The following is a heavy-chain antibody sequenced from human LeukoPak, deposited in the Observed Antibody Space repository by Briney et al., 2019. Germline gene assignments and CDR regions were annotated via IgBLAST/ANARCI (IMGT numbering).Heavy chain of an antibody. CDR2: INSDGTNT. CDR1: GFTFSNYW. V-gene: IGHV3-74*01. Sequence: GGSLRLSCAASGFTFSNYWMHWVRQAPGKGLVWVSHINSDGTNTGYADSVKGRFTISRDNAKNTLDLQMNSLKPEDTAVYYCARDYSGKYTTDYWGQGTLVSVSS. CDR3: ARDYSGKYTTDY. J-gene: IGHJ4*02. D-gene: IGHD1-26*01.